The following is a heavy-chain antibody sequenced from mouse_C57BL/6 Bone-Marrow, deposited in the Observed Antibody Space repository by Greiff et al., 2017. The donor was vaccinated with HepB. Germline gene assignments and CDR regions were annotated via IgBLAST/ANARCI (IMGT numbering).Heavy chain of an antibody. CDR3: ARDTVVATNFDY. V-gene: IGHV1-54*01. CDR1: GYAFTNYL. CDR2: INPGSGGT. D-gene: IGHD1-1*01. J-gene: IGHJ2*01. Sequence: VQLQQSGAELVRPGTSVKVSCKASGYAFTNYLIEWVKQRPGPGLEWIGVINPGSGGTNYNEKFKGKATLTADKSSSTAYMQLSSLTSEDSAVYFCARDTVVATNFDYWGQGTTLTVSS.